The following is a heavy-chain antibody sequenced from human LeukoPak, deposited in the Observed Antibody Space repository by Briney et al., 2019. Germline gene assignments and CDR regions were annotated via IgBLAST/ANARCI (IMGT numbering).Heavy chain of an antibody. CDR3: ARRGGSGRSFDY. CDR2: IYYSGST. Sequence: SETLSLTCTVSGASVSSGGYYWSWIRQPPGKGLEWIGYIYYSGSTNYNPSLKSRVTISVDTSKNQFSLEVSPVTAADTAVYYCARRGGSGRSFDYWGQGTLVTVSS. V-gene: IGHV4-61*08. D-gene: IGHD3-10*01. J-gene: IGHJ4*02. CDR1: GASVSSGGYY.